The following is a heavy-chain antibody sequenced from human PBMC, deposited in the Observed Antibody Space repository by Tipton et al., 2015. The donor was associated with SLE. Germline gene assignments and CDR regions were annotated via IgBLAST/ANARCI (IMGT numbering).Heavy chain of an antibody. D-gene: IGHD6-6*01. CDR1: GGTFSSYA. Sequence: QLVQSGPEVKKPGSSVKVSCKASGGTFSSYAISWVRQAPGQGLEWMGGIIPIFGTANYAQKFQGRVTIITDESTSTAYMELSSLRSEDTAVYYCARGVKQLVRTEYFQHWGQGTLVTVSS. V-gene: IGHV1-69*05. CDR3: ARGVKQLVRTEYFQH. J-gene: IGHJ1*01. CDR2: IIPIFGTA.